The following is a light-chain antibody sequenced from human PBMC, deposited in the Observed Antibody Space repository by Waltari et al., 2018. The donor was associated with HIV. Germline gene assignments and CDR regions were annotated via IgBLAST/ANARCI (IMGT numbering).Light chain of an antibody. CDR3: VSYDSRLDERV. CDR1: TSNIETEA. Sequence: QSVLTQPPSVSGTPGQTVTIPCSGSTSNIETEALYWYQQLPGTAPKLIIYRKYKRRSGVSDLFSCAKSGASASLVIGGLRAEDEAHYYCVSYDSRLDERVFGGGTKLSVL. CDR2: RKY. J-gene: IGLJ3*02. V-gene: IGLV1-47*01.